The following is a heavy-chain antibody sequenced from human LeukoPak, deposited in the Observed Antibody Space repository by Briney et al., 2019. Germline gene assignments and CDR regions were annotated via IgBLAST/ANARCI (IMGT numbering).Heavy chain of an antibody. V-gene: IGHV4-34*01. CDR2: TNHSGST. CDR3: ARAFGAYCTNGVCHHFDY. D-gene: IGHD2-8*01. J-gene: IGHJ4*02. Sequence: SETLSLTCAVYGGSFSGYYWSWIRQPPGKGLEWIGETNHSGSTNYNPSLKSRVTISVDTSKNQFSLKLSSVTAADTAVYYCARAFGAYCTNGVCHHFDYWGQGTLVTVSS. CDR1: GGSFSGYY.